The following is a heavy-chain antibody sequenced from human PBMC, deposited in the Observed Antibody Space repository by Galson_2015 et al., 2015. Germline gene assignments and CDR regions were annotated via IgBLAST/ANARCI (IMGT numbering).Heavy chain of an antibody. V-gene: IGHV3-48*03. Sequence: SLRLSCAASGFTFSSYEMNWVRQAPGKGLEWVSYISSSSSTIYYADSVKGRFTIPRDNAKNSLYLQMNSLRAEDTAVYYCARDESGWCGGGSDCWGQGTLVTVSS. CDR1: GFTFSSYE. CDR2: ISSSSSTI. J-gene: IGHJ4*02. CDR3: ARDESGWCGGGSDC. D-gene: IGHD6-19*01.